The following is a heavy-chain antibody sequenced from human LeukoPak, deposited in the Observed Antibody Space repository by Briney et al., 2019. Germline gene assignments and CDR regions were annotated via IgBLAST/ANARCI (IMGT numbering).Heavy chain of an antibody. CDR2: IYHSGSP. CDR1: GYSISSGYY. J-gene: IGHJ4*02. CDR3: ARDYVVGSSGYYYYFDY. Sequence: SETLSLTCTVSGYSISSGYYWDWIRQPPGKGLEWIGSIYHSGSPYYNSSLKSRVTISVDTSKNQFSLKLSSVTAADTAVYYCARDYVVGSSGYYYYFDYWGQGTLVTVSS. D-gene: IGHD3-22*01. V-gene: IGHV4-38-2*02.